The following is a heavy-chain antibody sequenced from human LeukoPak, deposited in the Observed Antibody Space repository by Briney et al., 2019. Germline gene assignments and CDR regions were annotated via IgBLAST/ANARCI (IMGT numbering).Heavy chain of an antibody. V-gene: IGHV3-30-3*01. J-gene: IGHJ4*02. Sequence: QPGRSLRLPCGASGFMFSQCAMNWVRQAPGQGLEWVAIISYGGNNQNYAESVKGRFTISRDNTKNTVYLQMNSLRPEDTAVYYCARAPDSSAYYYHFDYWGQGAMVTVSS. CDR2: ISYGGNNQ. D-gene: IGHD3-22*01. CDR1: GFMFSQCA. CDR3: ARAPDSSAYYYHFDY.